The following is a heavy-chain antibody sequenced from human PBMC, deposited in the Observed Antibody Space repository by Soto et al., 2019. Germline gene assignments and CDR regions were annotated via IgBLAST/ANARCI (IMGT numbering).Heavy chain of an antibody. Sequence: SHTCTVSGGSINDFYWSWIRQPPGKGLEWIGYIHHTVGTNYDPSLKSRVTMSLDTSRSQVSLTLNSVTAADTAVYYWARYYCIGNSCYRTKWLDPWGQGTLV. V-gene: IGHV4-59*01. CDR2: IHHTVGT. CDR1: GGSINDFY. CDR3: ARYYCIGNSCYRTKWLDP. D-gene: IGHD2-15*01. J-gene: IGHJ5*02.